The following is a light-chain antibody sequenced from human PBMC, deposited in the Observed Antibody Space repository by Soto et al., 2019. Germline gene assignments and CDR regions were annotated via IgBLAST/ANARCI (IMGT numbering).Light chain of an antibody. V-gene: IGKV1-9*01. CDR1: QGINTF. Sequence: IQLTQSPSSLSASVGDRVTITCRASQGINTFLAWYQQKPGKAPKLLIYAASTLQSGVPSRFSGSGSGTDFTLNISSLQPEDFATYYCQQLESYPSTFGGGTKVAIK. J-gene: IGKJ4*01. CDR3: QQLESYPST. CDR2: AAS.